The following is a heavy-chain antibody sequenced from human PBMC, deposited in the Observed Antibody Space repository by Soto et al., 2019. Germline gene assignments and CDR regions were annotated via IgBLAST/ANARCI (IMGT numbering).Heavy chain of an antibody. CDR1: AYTFNNYG. D-gene: IGHD1-1*01. J-gene: IGHJ3*02. CDR2: SSAYNGYT. Sequence: QVHLVQSGAEVKKPGASVKVSCKASAYTFNNYGIIWVRQAPGQGLEWVGWSSAYNGYTNYAEKLQGRVTMTTDTSTSKAYMELRNLTSDDTGVYYCGRALLATTRRRHAFDIWGQGTVVTVSS. V-gene: IGHV1-18*01. CDR3: GRALLATTRRRHAFDI.